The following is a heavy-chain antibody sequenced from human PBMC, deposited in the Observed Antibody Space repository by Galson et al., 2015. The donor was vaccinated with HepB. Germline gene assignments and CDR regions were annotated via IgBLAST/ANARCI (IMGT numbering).Heavy chain of an antibody. CDR1: GFTFNTYG. V-gene: IGHV3-30*18. CDR2: ISYDGNNK. CDR3: AKDSAYSVSYEYYDFWAFIDN. Sequence: SLRLSCAASGFTFNTYGIHWVRQAPGKGLEWVALISYDGNNKYYADSVKGRFTISRDNSENTLYPQMNSLRAEDTAVYYCAKDSAYSVSYEYYDFWAFIDNWGQGTLVTVSS. D-gene: IGHD3-3*01. J-gene: IGHJ1*01.